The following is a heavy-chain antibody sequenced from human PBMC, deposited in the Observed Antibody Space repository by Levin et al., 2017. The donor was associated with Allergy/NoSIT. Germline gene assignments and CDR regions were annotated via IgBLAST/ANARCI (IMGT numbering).Heavy chain of an antibody. D-gene: IGHD1-1*01. CDR1: GGTFSSYA. J-gene: IGHJ6*02. CDR3: ASPKDWNDDHYYYYGMDV. V-gene: IGHV1-69*13. Sequence: SVKVSCKASGGTFSSYAISWVRQAPGQGLEWMGGIIPIFGTANYAQKFQGRVTITADESTSTAYMELSSLRSEDTAVYYRASPKDWNDDHYYYYGMDVWGQGTTVTVSS. CDR2: IIPIFGTA.